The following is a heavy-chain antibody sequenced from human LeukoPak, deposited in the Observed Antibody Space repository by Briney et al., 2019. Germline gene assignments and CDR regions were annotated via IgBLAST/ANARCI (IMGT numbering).Heavy chain of an antibody. Sequence: SETLSLTCAVYGGSFSGYYWSWIRQPPGKGLEWIGEINHSGSTNYNPSLKSRVTISVDTSKNQFSLKLSSVTAADTAVYYCARNTIAIVGATRYFDYWGQGTLVTVSS. CDR2: INHSGST. CDR3: ARNTIAIVGATRYFDY. J-gene: IGHJ4*02. CDR1: GGSFSGYY. D-gene: IGHD1-26*01. V-gene: IGHV4-34*01.